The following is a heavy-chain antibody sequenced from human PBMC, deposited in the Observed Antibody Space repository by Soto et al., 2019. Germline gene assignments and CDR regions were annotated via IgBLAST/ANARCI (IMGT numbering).Heavy chain of an antibody. CDR3: ARDIRGSIDL. CDR2: TWHDGSNK. J-gene: IGHJ5*02. CDR1: GFTLRSSA. Sequence: QQQLVESGGGVVQPGRSLRLSCTSSGFTLRSSAIHWVRQAPGKGLEAVAFTWHDGSNKYYADSVKGRFTASRDSSNDVLYLQMDNLRDADTAVYYCARDIRGSIDLWGQGTLVTVSS. D-gene: IGHD1-26*01. V-gene: IGHV3-33*01.